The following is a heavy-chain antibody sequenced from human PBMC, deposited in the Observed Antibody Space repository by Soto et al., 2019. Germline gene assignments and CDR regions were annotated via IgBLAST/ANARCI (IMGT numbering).Heavy chain of an antibody. V-gene: IGHV3-30*18. J-gene: IGHJ4*02. CDR1: GFTFSSYG. CDR2: ISYDGSNK. CDR3: AKDRARYCGGGSCYSIFDY. Sequence: GGSLRLSCAASGFTFSSYGMHWVRQAPGKGLEWVAVISYDGSNKYYADSVKGRFTISRDNSKNTLYLQMNSLRAEDTVVYYCAKDRARYCGGGSCYSIFDYWGQGTLVTVSS. D-gene: IGHD2-15*01.